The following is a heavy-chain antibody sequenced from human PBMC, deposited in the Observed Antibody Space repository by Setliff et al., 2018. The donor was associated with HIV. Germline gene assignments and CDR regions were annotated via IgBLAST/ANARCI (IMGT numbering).Heavy chain of an antibody. CDR2: FYYNEDT. J-gene: IGHJ5*02. CDR3: GRHHDSDFSGDPDWFDP. Sequence: SETLSLTCTVSGDSVNDRSYFWGWIRQPPGKGLEWIGTFYYNEDTRYNPSLKSRVTISVDTSKNQFSLNLNSVTAADTAVYYCGRHHDSDFSGDPDWFDPWGQGILVTVSS. V-gene: IGHV4-39*01. D-gene: IGHD2-15*01. CDR1: GDSVNDRSYF.